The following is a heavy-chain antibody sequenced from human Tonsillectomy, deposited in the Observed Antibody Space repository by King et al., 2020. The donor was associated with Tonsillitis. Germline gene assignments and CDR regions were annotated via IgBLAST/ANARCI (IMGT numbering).Heavy chain of an antibody. D-gene: IGHD2-15*01. V-gene: IGHV4-30-4*01. CDR2: IYYSGST. CDR3: ARERCSGGSCYSGYYYGMDV. J-gene: IGHJ6*02. CDR1: GGSISSGDYY. Sequence: LQLQESGPGLVKPSQTLSLTCTVSGGSISSGDYYWSWIRQPPGKGLEWIGYIYYSGSTYYNPSLKSRVTISVDTSKNQFSLKLSSVTAADTAVYYCARERCSGGSCYSGYYYGMDVWAKGPRSPSP.